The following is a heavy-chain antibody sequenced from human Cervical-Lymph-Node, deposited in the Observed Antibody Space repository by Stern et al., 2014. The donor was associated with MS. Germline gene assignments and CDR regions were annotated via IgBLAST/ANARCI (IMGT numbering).Heavy chain of an antibody. CDR2: IFGTAGCT. CDR3: SKGTGNYWYFDF. J-gene: IGHJ2*01. Sequence: EVQLVESGGGLVQPGGSLRLSCAASGVTFKNSAMTWVRQAPGKGLEWVSSIFGTAGCTYYADSVKGRFTIPRDSSRSPLSLQITRLTAEDTAVYYCSKGTGNYWYFDFWGRGTLVTVSS. V-gene: IGHV3-23*04. D-gene: IGHD1-14*01. CDR1: GVTFKNSA.